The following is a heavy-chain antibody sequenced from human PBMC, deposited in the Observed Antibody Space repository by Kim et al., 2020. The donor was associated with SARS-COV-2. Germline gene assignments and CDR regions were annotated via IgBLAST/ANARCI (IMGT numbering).Heavy chain of an antibody. CDR1: GFTFSRNG. V-gene: IGHV3-30*18. CDR3: AKDVRAEAAAFES. J-gene: IGHJ4*02. Sequence: GGSLRLSCAASGFTFSRNGMHWVRQAPGKGPEWVAVVAYDGINKYYADSVKGRFTISRDNSKNTVHLEMNSLRAEDTAVYYCAKDVRAEAAAFESWGQGTLVTVSS. D-gene: IGHD6-13*01. CDR2: VAYDGINK.